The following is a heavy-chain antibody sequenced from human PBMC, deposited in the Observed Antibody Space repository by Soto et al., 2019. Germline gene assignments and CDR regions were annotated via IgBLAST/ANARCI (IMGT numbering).Heavy chain of an antibody. V-gene: IGHV3-23*01. Sequence: GGSLRLSCAASGFTFSSYAMSRVRQAPGKGLEWVSAISGSGGSTYYADSVKGRFTISRDNSKNTLYLQMNSLRAEDTAVYYCAKIYGLLSYFDYWGQGTLVTVSS. CDR2: ISGSGGST. CDR1: GFTFSSYA. J-gene: IGHJ4*02. D-gene: IGHD3-10*01. CDR3: AKIYGLLSYFDY.